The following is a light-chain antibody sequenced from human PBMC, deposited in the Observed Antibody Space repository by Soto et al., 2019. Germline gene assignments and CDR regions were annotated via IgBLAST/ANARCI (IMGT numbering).Light chain of an antibody. CDR1: QSVSSN. V-gene: IGKV3-15*01. Sequence: IVMTQSPATLSVSPGERVTPSCRASQSVSSNLPWYQQKPGQAPRLLLSGASTRATGIPARFSGSGSGTEFTLTITSLQPEDFAVYFCQQYNDWPPLTFCGWTKVEI. CDR2: GAS. CDR3: QQYNDWPPLT. J-gene: IGKJ4*01.